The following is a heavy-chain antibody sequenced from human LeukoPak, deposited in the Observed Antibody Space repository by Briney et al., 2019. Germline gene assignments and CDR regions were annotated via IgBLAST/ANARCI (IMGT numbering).Heavy chain of an antibody. CDR2: IYHSGST. Sequence: SETLSLTCTVSGDSISSYYWSWIRQPPGKGLEWIGEIYHSGSTNYNPSLKSRVTISVDKSKNQFSLKLSSVTAADTAVYYCASLRIQLWLLSPGREFDYWGQGTLVTVSS. CDR1: GDSISSYY. D-gene: IGHD5-18*01. J-gene: IGHJ4*02. CDR3: ASLRIQLWLLSPGREFDY. V-gene: IGHV4-59*12.